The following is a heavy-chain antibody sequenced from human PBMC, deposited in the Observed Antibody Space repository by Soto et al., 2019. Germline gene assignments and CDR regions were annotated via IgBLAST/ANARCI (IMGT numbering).Heavy chain of an antibody. CDR1: GGTFSSYA. CDR2: IIAIFGAA. CDR3: PGEGGRYGSRSSCYEGWFDR. J-gene: IGHJ5*02. Sequence: QVQLVQSGAEVKKPGASVKVSCKAAGGTFSSYAISWVRQAPGQGLEWMGGIIAIFGAANYAQKFQGRVTITADESAGTGHMEVSSLRSEDTAVYYCPGEGGRYGSRSSCYEGWFDRWGQGSLVTVSS. V-gene: IGHV1-69*01. D-gene: IGHD2-2*01.